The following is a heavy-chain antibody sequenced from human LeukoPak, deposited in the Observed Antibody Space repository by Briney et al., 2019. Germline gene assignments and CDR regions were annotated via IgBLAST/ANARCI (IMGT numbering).Heavy chain of an antibody. J-gene: IGHJ4*02. CDR3: ATKSGNYFNY. V-gene: IGHV3-7*03. CDR1: GFTFSDYY. D-gene: IGHD1-26*01. CDR2: IKQDGSEK. Sequence: PGGSLRLSCAASGFTFSDYYMSWIRQASGKGLEWVANIKQDGSEKYYVDSAKGRFTISRDNAKNSLYLQINSLRAEDTAVYYCATKSGNYFNYWGQGTLVTVSS.